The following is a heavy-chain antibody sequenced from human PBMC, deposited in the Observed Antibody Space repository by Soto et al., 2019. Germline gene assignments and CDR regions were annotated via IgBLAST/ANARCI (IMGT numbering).Heavy chain of an antibody. CDR1: GGSISSYY. D-gene: IGHD3-9*01. CDR2: IYYSGST. V-gene: IGHV4-59*08. CDR3: ARHDDWLPRYYFDY. Sequence: SETLSLTCTVSGGSISSYYWSWIRQPPGKGLEWIGYIYYSGSTNYNPSLKSRVTISVDTSKNQFSLKLSSVTAADTAVYYCARHDDWLPRYYFDYWGQGTLVTVSS. J-gene: IGHJ4*02.